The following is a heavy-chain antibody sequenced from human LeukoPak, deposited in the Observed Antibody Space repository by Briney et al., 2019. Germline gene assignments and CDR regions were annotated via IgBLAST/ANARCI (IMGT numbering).Heavy chain of an antibody. D-gene: IGHD2-21*02. CDR2: ISSSGSTI. CDR3: ARGTLAYCGGDCYPRPASSAFDI. J-gene: IGHJ3*02. CDR1: GFTFSDYY. V-gene: IGHV3-11*01. Sequence: GGSLRLSCAASGFTFSDYYMSWIHQAPGKGLEWVSYISSSGSTIYYADSVKGRFTISRDNAKNSLYLQMNSLRAEDTAVYYCARGTLAYCGGDCYPRPASSAFDIWGQGTMVTVSS.